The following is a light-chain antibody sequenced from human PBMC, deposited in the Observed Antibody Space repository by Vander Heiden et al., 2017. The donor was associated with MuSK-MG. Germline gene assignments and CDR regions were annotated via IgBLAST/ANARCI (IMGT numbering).Light chain of an antibody. J-gene: IGLJ2*01. CDR3: QSYDSSLSGSHVV. V-gene: IGLV1-40*01. Sequence: QSVLTQPHSVSGTQGQRVTISCTGTSSNIGPGYDVHWYQQLPGTAPKLLIYGNSNRPSVVPDRFSGSKSGTSASLAITGLQAEDEADYYCQSYDSSLSGSHVVFGGGTKLTVL. CDR2: GNS. CDR1: SSNIGPGYD.